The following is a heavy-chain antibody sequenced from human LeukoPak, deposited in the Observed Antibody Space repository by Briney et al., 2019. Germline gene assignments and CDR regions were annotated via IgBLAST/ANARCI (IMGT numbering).Heavy chain of an antibody. J-gene: IGHJ5*02. D-gene: IGHD2-21*01. V-gene: IGHV3-23*01. CDR1: GFTFSSYA. Sequence: GGSLGLSCAASGFTFSSYAMSWVRQAPGKGLEWVSAISGSGIKTYYADSVKGRFTTSRDNSKNTLYLQMSSLRAEDTALYYCAKESEMLCGGWFDPWGQGTLVTVSS. CDR3: AKESEMLCGGWFDP. CDR2: ISGSGIKT.